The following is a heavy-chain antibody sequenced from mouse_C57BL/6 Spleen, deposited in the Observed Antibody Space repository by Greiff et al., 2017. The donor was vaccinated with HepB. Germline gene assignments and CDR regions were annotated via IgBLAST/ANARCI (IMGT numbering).Heavy chain of an antibody. V-gene: IGHV1-69*01. CDR2: IDPSDSYT. J-gene: IGHJ4*01. D-gene: IGHD1-1*01. Sequence: VQLQQPGAELVMPGASVKLSCKASGYTFTSYWMHWVKQRPGQGLEWIGEIDPSDSYTNYNQKFKGKSTLTVDKSSSTAYMQLSSLTSEDSAVYYCATVVGDYYYAMDYWGQGTSVTVSS. CDR1: GYTFTSYW. CDR3: ATVVGDYYYAMDY.